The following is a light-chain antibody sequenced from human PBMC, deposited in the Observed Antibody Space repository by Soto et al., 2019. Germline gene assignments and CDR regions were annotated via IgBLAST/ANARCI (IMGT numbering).Light chain of an antibody. CDR2: WAS. J-gene: IGKJ3*01. V-gene: IGKV4-1*01. CDR1: QSVLYSSINKNY. Sequence: DIVMTQSPDSLAVSLGERATINCKSSQSVLYSSINKNYLAWYQQKPGQPPRLLIYWASGRESGVPDRFSGSGSGTDFTLPISSLQAEDVAVYYCQQYFSAPCTFGPGTKVDIK. CDR3: QQYFSAPCT.